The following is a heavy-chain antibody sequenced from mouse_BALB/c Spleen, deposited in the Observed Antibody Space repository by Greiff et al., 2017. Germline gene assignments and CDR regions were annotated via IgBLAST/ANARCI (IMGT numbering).Heavy chain of an antibody. V-gene: IGHV1-82*01. CDR1: GYAFSSSW. J-gene: IGHJ2*01. CDR3: AREKPLLRFFDY. D-gene: IGHD1-1*01. CDR2: IYPGDGDT. Sequence: VQLQQSGPELVKPGASVKISCKASGYAFSSSWMNWVKQRPGQGLEWIGRIYPGDGDTNYNGKFKGKATLTADKSSSTAYMQLSSLTSVDSAVYFCAREKPLLRFFDYWGQGTTLTVSS.